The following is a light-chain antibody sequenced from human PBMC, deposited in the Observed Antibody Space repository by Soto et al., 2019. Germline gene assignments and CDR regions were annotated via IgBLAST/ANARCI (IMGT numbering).Light chain of an antibody. CDR2: SAN. J-gene: IGKJ1*01. V-gene: IGKV1-17*03. Sequence: DIQMTQSPSDMSASVGDRVTITCRASQDISNFLVWFQQRPGKVPKRLMYSANRLESGVPSRFSGSGSGTEFTLTISSRQPEDFATDYCRQHKSYPRTFGQGTKVEIK. CDR1: QDISNF. CDR3: RQHKSYPRT.